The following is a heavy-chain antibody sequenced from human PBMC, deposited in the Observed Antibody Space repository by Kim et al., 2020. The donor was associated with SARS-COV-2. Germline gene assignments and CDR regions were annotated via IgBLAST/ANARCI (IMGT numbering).Heavy chain of an antibody. J-gene: IGHJ4*02. V-gene: IGHV4-34*01. CDR1: GGSFSGYY. Sequence: SETLSLTCAVYGGSFSGYYWSWIRQPPGKGLEWIGEINHSGSTNYNPSLKSRVTISVDTSKNQFSLKLSSVTAADTAVYYCRVVVVPAAISTFDYWGQGTLVTVSS. CDR2: INHSGST. CDR3: RVVVVPAAISTFDY. D-gene: IGHD2-2*01.